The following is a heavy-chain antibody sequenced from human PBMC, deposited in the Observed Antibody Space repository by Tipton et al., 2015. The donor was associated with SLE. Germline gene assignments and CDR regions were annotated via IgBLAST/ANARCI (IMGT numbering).Heavy chain of an antibody. CDR2: IYYSGST. Sequence: TLSLTCTVSGGSISSHYWSWIQQPPGKGLEWIGYIYYSGSTNCNPSLKSRVTISVDTSKNQFSLKLSSVTAADTAVYYCARGGDTAMARDIWGQGTMVTVSS. V-gene: IGHV4-59*11. D-gene: IGHD5-18*01. J-gene: IGHJ3*02. CDR3: ARGGDTAMARDI. CDR1: GGSISSHY.